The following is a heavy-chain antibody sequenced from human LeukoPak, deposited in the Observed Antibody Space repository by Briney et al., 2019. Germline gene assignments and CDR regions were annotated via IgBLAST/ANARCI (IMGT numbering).Heavy chain of an antibody. CDR1: GFTFNYAW. D-gene: IGHD1-7*01. CDR3: TTDEDWNYARKDV. Sequence: GGSLRLSCAASGFTFNYAWMSWVRQVPGKGLEWVGQTVSEIDGGTTDYAAPVKGRFTISRDDSKSTLYLQMNSLKIEDTAVYYCTTDEDWNYARKDVWGQWATVIVSS. CDR2: TVSEIDGGTT. J-gene: IGHJ6*02. V-gene: IGHV3-15*04.